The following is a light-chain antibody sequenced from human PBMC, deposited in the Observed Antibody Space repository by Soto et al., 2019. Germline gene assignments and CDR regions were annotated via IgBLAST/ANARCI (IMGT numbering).Light chain of an antibody. J-gene: IGLJ1*01. CDR2: EVS. V-gene: IGLV2-23*02. CDR1: SSDVGCYNL. Sequence: QSALTQPASVSGSPGQSITISCTGTSSDVGCYNLVSWYQQHPGKAPKVMIYEVSKRPSGVPNRFSGSKSGNTASLTISGLQAEDEADYYCCSYAGSSTYVFGTGTKVTVL. CDR3: CSYAGSSTYV.